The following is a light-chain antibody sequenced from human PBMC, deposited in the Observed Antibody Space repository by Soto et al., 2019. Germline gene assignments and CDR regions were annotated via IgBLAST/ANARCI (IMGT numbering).Light chain of an antibody. CDR3: GTWDSSLSAVV. Sequence: QSVLTQPPSVSAAPGQKVTISCSGSSSNIGSNYVSWYQHLPGTAPKLLIYDNNGRPSGIPDRFSGSKSGTSATLGITGLQTGDEADYYCGTWDSSLSAVVFGGGTKVTVL. CDR1: SSNIGSNY. V-gene: IGLV1-51*01. CDR2: DNN. J-gene: IGLJ2*01.